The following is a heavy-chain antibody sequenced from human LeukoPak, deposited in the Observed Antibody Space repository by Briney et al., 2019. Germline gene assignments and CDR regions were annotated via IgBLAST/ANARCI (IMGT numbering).Heavy chain of an antibody. CDR2: IIPIFGTA. V-gene: IGHV1-69*13. J-gene: IGHJ4*02. CDR1: GGTFSSYA. Sequence: SVKVSCKASGGTFSSYAISWVRQAPGQGLDWMGGIIPIFGTANYAQKFQGRVTITADESTSTAYMELSSLRSEETAVYYCARVPYDFWSGDPTAYYFDYWGQGTLVTVSS. D-gene: IGHD3-3*01. CDR3: ARVPYDFWSGDPTAYYFDY.